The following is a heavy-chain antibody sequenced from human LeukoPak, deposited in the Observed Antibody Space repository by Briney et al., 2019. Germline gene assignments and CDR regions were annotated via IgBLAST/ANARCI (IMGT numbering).Heavy chain of an antibody. Sequence: GGSLRLSCAASGFTFSSYWMSWVRQAPGKGLEWVANIKQDGSEKYYVDSVKGRFTISRDNAKNSLYLQMNSLRAEDTAVYYCARDRGYYDSSGYPNAFDIWGQGTMVTVSS. CDR2: IKQDGSEK. D-gene: IGHD3-22*01. J-gene: IGHJ3*02. CDR3: ARDRGYYDSSGYPNAFDI. CDR1: GFTFSSYW. V-gene: IGHV3-7*01.